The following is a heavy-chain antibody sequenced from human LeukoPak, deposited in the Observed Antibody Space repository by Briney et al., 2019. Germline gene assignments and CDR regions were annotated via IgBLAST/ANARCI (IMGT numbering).Heavy chain of an antibody. CDR3: ARDREGYIPND. CDR2: INSDGSST. J-gene: IGHJ4*02. D-gene: IGHD6-13*01. CDR1: GFTFSSYW. Sequence: GGSLRLSCAASGFTFSSYWMHWVRQAPGKGLVWVSRINSDGSSTSYADSVKGRFTISRDNAKNTLYLQMSSLRAEDTAVYYCARDREGYIPNDWGQGTLVTVSS. V-gene: IGHV3-74*01.